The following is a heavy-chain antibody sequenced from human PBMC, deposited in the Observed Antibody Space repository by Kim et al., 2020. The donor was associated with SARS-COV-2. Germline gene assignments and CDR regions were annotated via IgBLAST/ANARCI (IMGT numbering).Heavy chain of an antibody. CDR3: ARDSRGGKYQLLSQAYYYYGMDV. V-gene: IGHV4-61*01. CDR1: GGSVSSGSYY. J-gene: IGHJ6*02. Sequence: SETLSLTCTVSGGSVSSGSYYWSWIRQPPGKGLEWIGYIYYSGSTNYNPSLKSRVTISVDTSKNQFSLKLSSVTAADTAVYYCARDSRGGKYQLLSQAYYYYGMDVWGQGTTVTVSS. CDR2: IYYSGST. D-gene: IGHD2-2*01.